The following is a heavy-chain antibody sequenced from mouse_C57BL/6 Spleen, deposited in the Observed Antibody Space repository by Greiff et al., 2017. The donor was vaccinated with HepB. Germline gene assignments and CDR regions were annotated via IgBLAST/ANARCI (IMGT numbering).Heavy chain of an antibody. J-gene: IGHJ4*01. CDR1: GYTFTDYN. CDR2: INPNNGGT. V-gene: IGHV1-22*01. Sequence: EVQLQQSGPELVKPGASVKMSCKASGYTFTDYNMHWVKQSHGKSLEWIGYINPNNGGTSYNQKFKGKATLTGNKSSSTAYMELRSLTSDDSAVYYCARWSVSYYGSSYYAMDYWGQGTSVTVSS. D-gene: IGHD1-1*01. CDR3: ARWSVSYYGSSYYAMDY.